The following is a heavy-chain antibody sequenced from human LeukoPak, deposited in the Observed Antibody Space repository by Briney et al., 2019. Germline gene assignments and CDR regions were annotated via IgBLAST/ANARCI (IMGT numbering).Heavy chain of an antibody. D-gene: IGHD6-13*01. CDR2: IFYTASS. J-gene: IGHJ4*02. Sequence: SETRSLTCTVSGGSITRYCWSWVRQPPGKGLEWIGFIFYTASSNYNPSLKSRVTISVDMSKNQFSLNLSSVTAADTAVYFCATGGASSLPFDYWGQGTLVTVSS. CDR3: ATGGASSLPFDY. CDR1: GGSITRYC. V-gene: IGHV4-59*01.